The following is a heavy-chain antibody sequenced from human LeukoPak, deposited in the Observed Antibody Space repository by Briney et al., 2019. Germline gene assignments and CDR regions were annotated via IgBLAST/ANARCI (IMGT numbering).Heavy chain of an antibody. CDR3: ARGPRWSGSYYYGMDV. J-gene: IGHJ6*02. D-gene: IGHD2-15*01. V-gene: IGHV4-34*01. CDR1: GGSFSGYY. CDR2: INHSGST. Sequence: SETLSLTCAVYGGSFSGYYWSWLRQPPGKGLEWIGEINHSGSTNYNPSIKSRVTISLDTSKNHFSLTLSSVTAADTAVYYCARGPRWSGSYYYGMDVWGQGTTVTVSS.